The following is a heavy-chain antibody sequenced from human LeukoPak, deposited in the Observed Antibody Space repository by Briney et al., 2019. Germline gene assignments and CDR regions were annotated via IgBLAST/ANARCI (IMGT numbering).Heavy chain of an antibody. Sequence: PGGSLRLSCVASGFTSSAFWMSWVRRPPGKGLEWVASIGQDGSDKYHVDSVEGRFTISRDNSKNSLYLQMNSLRGEDTAVYYCARCTSSRGSDLWGQGTLVTVSS. V-gene: IGHV3-7*01. CDR3: ARCTSSRGSDL. D-gene: IGHD2-8*01. CDR2: IGQDGSDK. J-gene: IGHJ5*02. CDR1: GFTSSAFW.